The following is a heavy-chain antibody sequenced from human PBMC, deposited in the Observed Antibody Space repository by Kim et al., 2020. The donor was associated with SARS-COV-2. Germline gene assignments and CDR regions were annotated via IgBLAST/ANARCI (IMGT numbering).Heavy chain of an antibody. CDR1: GFTFSTHW. J-gene: IGHJ6*02. CDR2: IKTDGSAQ. V-gene: IGHV3-7*03. CDR3: GRDMDV. Sequence: GGSLRLSCAASGFTFSTHWMNWIRQAPGKGLEWVANIKTDGSAQYYVDSVKGRFTISRDNAKNSLYLQMNSLRADDTAVHYCGRDMDVWGQGTTVTVSS.